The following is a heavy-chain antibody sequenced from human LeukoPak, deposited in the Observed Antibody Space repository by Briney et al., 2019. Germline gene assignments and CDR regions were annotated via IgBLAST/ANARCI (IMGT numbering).Heavy chain of an antibody. CDR1: GGSISSYY. CDR2: IYNSESV. V-gene: IGHV4-59*08. D-gene: IGHD2/OR15-2a*01. J-gene: IGHJ4*02. Sequence: SETLSLTCTVSGGSISSYYWSWIRQPPGKGLEWIGYIYNSESVNCNPSLKSRVTLSVDTSKNQFSLKLSSVTAADTAVYYCAGHHPRNTVDFWGQGTLVTVSS. CDR3: AGHHPRNTVDF.